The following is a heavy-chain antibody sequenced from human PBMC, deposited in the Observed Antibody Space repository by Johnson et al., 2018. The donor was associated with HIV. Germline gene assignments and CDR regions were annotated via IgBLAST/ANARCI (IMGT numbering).Heavy chain of an antibody. CDR3: AKDKSTEWLLLRSPWSGFDI. Sequence: VQVVESGGGLVQPGRSLRLSCTASGFTFGDYAMHWVRQAPGKGLEWVSGISWNSDSIGYADSVKGRFTISRDNAKNSLYLQMNSLRPEDTALYYCAKDKSTEWLLLRSPWSGFDIWGQGTMVTVSS. CDR1: GFTFGDYA. V-gene: IGHV3-9*01. J-gene: IGHJ3*02. D-gene: IGHD3-22*01. CDR2: ISWNSDSI.